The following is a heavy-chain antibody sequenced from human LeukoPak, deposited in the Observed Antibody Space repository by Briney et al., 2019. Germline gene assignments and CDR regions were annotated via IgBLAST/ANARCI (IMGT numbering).Heavy chain of an antibody. Sequence: GGSLRLSCAASGFTFSSYSMNWVRQAPGKGLEWVSSISSSSSYIYYADSVKGRFTISRDNAKNSLYLQMNSLRAEDTAVYYCARDSGSMVRGVRGEHDYWGQGTLVTVSS. CDR3: ARDSGSMVRGVRGEHDY. D-gene: IGHD3-10*01. V-gene: IGHV3-21*01. J-gene: IGHJ4*02. CDR1: GFTFSSYS. CDR2: ISSSSSYI.